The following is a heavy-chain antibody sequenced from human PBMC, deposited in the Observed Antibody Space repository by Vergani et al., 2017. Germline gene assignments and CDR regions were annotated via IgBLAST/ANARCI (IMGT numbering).Heavy chain of an antibody. CDR3: ARDTGTPYYYGMDV. J-gene: IGHJ6*02. V-gene: IGHV3-23*04. CDR2: ISGSGGST. D-gene: IGHD1-1*01. Sequence: EVQLVESGGGLVQPGGSLRLSCAASGFTFSSYAMSWVRQAPGKGLEWVSAISGSGGSTYYADSVKGRFTISRDNSKNTLYLQMNSLRAEDTALYHCARDTGTPYYYGMDVWGQGTTVTVSS. CDR1: GFTFSSYA.